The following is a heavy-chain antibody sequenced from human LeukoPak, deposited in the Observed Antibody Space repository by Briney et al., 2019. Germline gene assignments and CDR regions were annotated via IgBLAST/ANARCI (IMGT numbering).Heavy chain of an antibody. V-gene: IGHV3-7*01. CDR2: IKQDGTKT. CDR1: GFTFTRYG. Sequence: GGSLRLSCAASGFTFTRYGMSWVRQAPGKGLEFVANIKQDGTKTEYVDSVKGRFTISRDNAKNSLYLQMNNVRAEDTAVYYCARWRGAQSEFEYWGQGTLVTASS. D-gene: IGHD3-3*01. CDR3: ARWRGAQSEFEY. J-gene: IGHJ4*02.